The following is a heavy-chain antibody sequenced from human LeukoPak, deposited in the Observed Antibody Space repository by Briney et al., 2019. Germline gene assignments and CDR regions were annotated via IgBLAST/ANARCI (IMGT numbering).Heavy chain of an antibody. CDR3: ARAIGYDFWSGYYVFDY. CDR1: GYTFTGYY. J-gene: IGHJ4*02. V-gene: IGHV1-2*06. Sequence: ASVKVSCKASGYTFTGYYMHWVRQAPGQGLEWMGRINPNSGGTNYAQKFQGRVTMTRDTSISTAYMELSRLRSDDTAVYYCARAIGYDFWSGYYVFDYWGRGTLVTVSS. CDR2: INPNSGGT. D-gene: IGHD3-3*01.